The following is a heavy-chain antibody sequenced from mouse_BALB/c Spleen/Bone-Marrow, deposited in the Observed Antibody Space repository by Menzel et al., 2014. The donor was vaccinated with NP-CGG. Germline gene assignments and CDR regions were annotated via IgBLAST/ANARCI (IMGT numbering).Heavy chain of an antibody. V-gene: IGHV1-4*02. Sequence: QVQLKESGAELATPGASVKMSCKASGYTFTSYTIQWVKRRPGQGLEWVGYIVPSSGYTDYNQNFKDKTTLTADKSSSXAYMQLSSLTSADSAVYCCAREARTGAWFAYWGQGTLVTVSA. D-gene: IGHD4-1*01. CDR3: AREARTGAWFAY. CDR1: GYTFTSYT. CDR2: IVPSSGYT. J-gene: IGHJ3*01.